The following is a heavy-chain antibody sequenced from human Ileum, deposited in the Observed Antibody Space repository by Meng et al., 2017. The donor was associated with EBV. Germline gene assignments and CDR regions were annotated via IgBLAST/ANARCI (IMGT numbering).Heavy chain of an antibody. J-gene: IGHJ4*02. V-gene: IGHV3-13*01. CDR2: ICTHGDT. Sequence: EVQLVESGGGLVQPGGSRRPSCVASGFTFSIYDMHWVRQAAGKGLEWVSGICTHGDTYYPGSVKGRFTISRKDAKNSLFLQMNSLRPGDTAVYFCARSRGVLTQPFDYWGQGILVTVSS. CDR3: ARSRGVLTQPFDY. D-gene: IGHD3-10*01. CDR1: GFTFSIYD.